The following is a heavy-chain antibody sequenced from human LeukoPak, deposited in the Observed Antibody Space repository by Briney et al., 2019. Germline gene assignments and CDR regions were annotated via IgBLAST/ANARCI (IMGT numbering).Heavy chain of an antibody. J-gene: IGHJ6*02. D-gene: IGHD2-2*02. V-gene: IGHV1-2*02. CDR3: AVEYCSSTSCYTGGDYGMDV. Sequence: ASVKVSCKASGYTFTGYYMHWVRQAPGQGLEWMGWINPNSGGTNYAQKFQGRVTMTRDMSISTAYMELSRLRSDDTAVYYCAVEYCSSTSCYTGGDYGMDVWGQGTTVTVSS. CDR1: GYTFTGYY. CDR2: INPNSGGT.